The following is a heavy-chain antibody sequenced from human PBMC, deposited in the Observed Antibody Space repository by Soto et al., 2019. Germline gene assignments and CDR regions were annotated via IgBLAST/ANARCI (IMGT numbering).Heavy chain of an antibody. CDR2: IIPILGIA. Sequence: ASVKVSCKASGGTFTSYTISWVRQAPGQGLEWMGRIIPILGIANYAQKFQGRVTITADKSTSTAYMELSSLRSEDTAVYYCARGYPGDHFDLWGQGTLVTVSS. CDR3: ARGYPGDHFDL. J-gene: IGHJ4*02. CDR1: GGTFTSYT. V-gene: IGHV1-69*02. D-gene: IGHD5-18*01.